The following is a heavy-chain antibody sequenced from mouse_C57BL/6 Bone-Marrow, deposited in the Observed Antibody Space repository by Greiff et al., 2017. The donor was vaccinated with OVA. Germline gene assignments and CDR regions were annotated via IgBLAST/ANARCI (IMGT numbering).Heavy chain of an antibody. CDR2: INSDGGST. CDR1: AYEFPSHD. D-gene: IGHD4-1*01. J-gene: IGHJ3*01. V-gene: IGHV5-2*01. Sequence: EVQLQQSGGGLVQPGESLKLSCESNAYEFPSHDMSWVRKTSEKRLELVAAINSDGGSTYYPDTMERRFIISRDNTKKTLYLQMSSLRSEDTALYYCARQGGDWSLAYWGRGTLVTVSA. CDR3: ARQGGDWSLAY.